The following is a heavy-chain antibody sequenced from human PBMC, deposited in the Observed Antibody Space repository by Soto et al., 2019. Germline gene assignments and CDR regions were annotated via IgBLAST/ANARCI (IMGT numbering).Heavy chain of an antibody. CDR3: ARTLDYGHMDV. Sequence: SETLSLTCTVSGGSVSSGTYYWSWIRQPPGKGLEWIGYIYRSGSTKYNPSLKSRLTISVDTSKNQFSLKLSSVTAADTAVYYCARTLDYGHMDVWGKGTTVTVSS. D-gene: IGHD3-16*01. CDR2: IYRSGST. J-gene: IGHJ6*03. V-gene: IGHV4-61*01. CDR1: GGSVSSGTYY.